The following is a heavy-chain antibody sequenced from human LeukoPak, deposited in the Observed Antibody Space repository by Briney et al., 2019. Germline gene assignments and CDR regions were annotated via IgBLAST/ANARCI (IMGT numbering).Heavy chain of an antibody. CDR3: AKSSAYYTNWFDP. J-gene: IGHJ5*02. Sequence: PGGSLRLSCAASGFTFSNYAMNWVRQAPGKGLEWVSSISGGGTTYYADSVKGRFTISRDNSKNALYLQMNSLRAEDTAVYYCAKSSAYYTNWFDPWGQGTLVTVSS. CDR1: GFTFSNYA. D-gene: IGHD3-22*01. CDR2: ISGGGTT. V-gene: IGHV3-23*01.